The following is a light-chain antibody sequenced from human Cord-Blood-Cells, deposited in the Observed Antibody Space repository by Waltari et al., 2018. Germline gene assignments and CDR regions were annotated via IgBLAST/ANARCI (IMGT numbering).Light chain of an antibody. CDR1: QSISSY. J-gene: IGKJ2*01. V-gene: IGKV1-39*01. Sequence: DIQMTQPPSSLSASVGDRVIITCRASQSISSYLNWYQQKPGKAPKLLIYAASSLQSGVPSRFSGSGSGTDFTLTISSLQPEDFATYYCQQSYSTPYTFGQGTKLEIK. CDR3: QQSYSTPYT. CDR2: AAS.